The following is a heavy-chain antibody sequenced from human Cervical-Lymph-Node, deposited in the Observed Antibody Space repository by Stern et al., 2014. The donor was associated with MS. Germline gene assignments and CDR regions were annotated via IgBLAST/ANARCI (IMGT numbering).Heavy chain of an antibody. CDR1: GYTFSSYY. J-gene: IGHJ3*02. CDR3: ARSGSYSDAFDI. V-gene: IGHV1-46*01. CDR2: INPSGGST. Sequence: QDQLVQSGAEVKKPGASVKVSCKASGYTFSSYYMHLVRQAPGQGLEWMGIINPSGGSTGYAQKFQGRVTMTRDTSTSTVYMELSSQRSEDTAVYYCARSGSYSDAFDIWGQGTMVTVSS. D-gene: IGHD1-26*01.